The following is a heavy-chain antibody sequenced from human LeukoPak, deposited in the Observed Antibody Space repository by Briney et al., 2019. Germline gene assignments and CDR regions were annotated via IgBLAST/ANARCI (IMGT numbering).Heavy chain of an antibody. J-gene: IGHJ4*02. V-gene: IGHV3-11*04. CDR2: ISSSGGNT. CDR1: GFTFSDYY. D-gene: IGHD6-19*01. Sequence: GGSLRLSCAASGFTFSDYYMSWIRRAPGKGLQWVSYISSSGGNTYYADYVKGRFTMSRDNAKNLLFLQMNSLRAEDTAVYYCARVRSSGATHDYWGQGTLVTVSS. CDR3: ARVRSSGATHDY.